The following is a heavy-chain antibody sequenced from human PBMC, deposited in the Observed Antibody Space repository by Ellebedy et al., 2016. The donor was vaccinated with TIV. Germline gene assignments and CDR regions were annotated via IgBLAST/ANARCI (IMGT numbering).Heavy chain of an antibody. Sequence: SETLSLXXTVSGGSVSRYFWSWIRQPAGKGLEWIGRIFTSGSFNYNPSLMSRVTMSVVTSKNQISLRLNSVTAADTAVYYCARVHCSITTCDYYYMDVWGKGTTVTFSS. CDR3: ARVHCSITTCDYYYMDV. V-gene: IGHV4-4*07. D-gene: IGHD1-1*01. CDR1: GGSVSRYF. CDR2: IFTSGSF. J-gene: IGHJ6*03.